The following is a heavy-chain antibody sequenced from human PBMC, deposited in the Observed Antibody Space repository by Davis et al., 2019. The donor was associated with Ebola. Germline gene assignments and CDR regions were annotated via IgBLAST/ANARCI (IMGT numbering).Heavy chain of an antibody. CDR2: ISTYGNTT. CDR3: IVGATWYGN. CDR1: GFTFSSYW. Sequence: GESLKISCAASGFTFSSYWMSWVRQAPGKGLEFVSAISTYGNTTYYGDSVKGRFTISRDNSKNSLYLQMSGLRAEDTAVYYCIVGATWYGNWGQGTLVAVSS. D-gene: IGHD1-26*01. J-gene: IGHJ4*02. V-gene: IGHV3-64D*08.